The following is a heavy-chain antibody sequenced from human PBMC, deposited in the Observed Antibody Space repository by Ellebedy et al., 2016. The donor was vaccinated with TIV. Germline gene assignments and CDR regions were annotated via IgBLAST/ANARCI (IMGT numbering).Heavy chain of an antibody. V-gene: IGHV3-66*01. J-gene: IGHJ3*01. D-gene: IGHD5-12*01. CDR3: AREGYSGYPYDGFDV. CDR2: IYSRGIT. CDR1: GFVVSSNY. Sequence: GESLKISCAASGFVVSSNYLRWVRQAPGKGLPRVSVIYSRGITHYADSVKARFIISRDTSKNTLHLQMNSLRAEDTAVYYCAREGYSGYPYDGFDVWGPGTVVTVSS.